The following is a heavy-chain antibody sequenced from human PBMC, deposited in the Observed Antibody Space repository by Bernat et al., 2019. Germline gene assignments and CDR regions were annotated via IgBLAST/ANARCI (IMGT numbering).Heavy chain of an antibody. J-gene: IGHJ5*02. CDR3: ARDSLLQRGGWFDP. V-gene: IGHV4-39*02. Sequence: QLQLQESGPGLVKPSETLSLTCTVSGGSISSSSYYWGWIRQPPGKGLEWIGSIYYSGSTYYNPSLKSRVTISVDTSKNQFSLKLSSVTAADTAVYYCARDSLLQRGGWFDPWGQGTLVTVSS. CDR1: GGSISSSSYY. D-gene: IGHD3-16*01. CDR2: IYYSGST.